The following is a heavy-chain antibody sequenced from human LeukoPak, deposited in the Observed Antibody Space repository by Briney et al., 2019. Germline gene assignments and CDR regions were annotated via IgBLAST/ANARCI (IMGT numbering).Heavy chain of an antibody. Sequence: GGSLRLSCAASGFTFSSYSMNWVRQAPGKGLEWVSSISYSSGYIYYADSVKGRFTISRDNAKNSLYLQINSLRAEDTAVYYCARGGSRITGTTDYWAREPWSPSPQ. CDR1: GFTFSSYS. CDR3: ARGGSRITGTTDY. CDR2: ISYSSGYI. D-gene: IGHD1-7*01. J-gene: IGHJ4*02. V-gene: IGHV3-21*01.